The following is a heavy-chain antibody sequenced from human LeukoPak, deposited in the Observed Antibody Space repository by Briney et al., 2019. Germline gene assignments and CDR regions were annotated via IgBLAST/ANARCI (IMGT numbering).Heavy chain of an antibody. D-gene: IGHD3-22*01. CDR1: GGSISSGGYY. CDR3: ARGNPAHYYDSSGYYYGRAPYYFDY. J-gene: IGHJ4*02. Sequence: SETLSLTCTVSGGSISSGGYYWSWIRQHPGKGLEWIGYIYYSGSTYYNPSLKSRVTISVDTSKNQFSLKLSSVTAADTAVYYCARGNPAHYYDSSGYYYGRAPYYFDYWGQGTLVTVSS. CDR2: IYYSGST. V-gene: IGHV4-31*03.